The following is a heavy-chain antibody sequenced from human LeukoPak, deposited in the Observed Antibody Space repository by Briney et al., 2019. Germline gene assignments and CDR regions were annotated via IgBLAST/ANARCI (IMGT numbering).Heavy chain of an antibody. J-gene: IGHJ4*02. CDR1: GFTFSSYS. Sequence: IPGGSLRLSCAASGFTFSSYSMNWVRQAPGKGLEWVSSISSSSNYIHYADSVKGRFTISRDDAKNSLYLQMNSLRAEDTAVYYCAREWEYYDILTGTTASFDYWGQGTLVTVSS. D-gene: IGHD3-9*01. CDR2: ISSSSNYI. CDR3: AREWEYYDILTGTTASFDY. V-gene: IGHV3-21*01.